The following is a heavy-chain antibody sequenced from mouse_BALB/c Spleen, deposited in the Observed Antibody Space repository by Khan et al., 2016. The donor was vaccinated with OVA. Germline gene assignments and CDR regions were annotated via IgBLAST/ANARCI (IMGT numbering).Heavy chain of an antibody. Sequence: EVQLQESGPGLVKPSQSLSLTCTVTGYSITSDYAWDWIRQFPGNKLEWMGYISYGGSTSYNPSLKSRISITRDTSKNPFFLQLNAVTTEDTAKYYCARKNYYGYAMDYWGQGTSVTVSS. D-gene: IGHD1-1*01. CDR3: ARKNYYGYAMDY. CDR1: GYSITSDYA. J-gene: IGHJ4*01. CDR2: ISYGGST. V-gene: IGHV3-2*02.